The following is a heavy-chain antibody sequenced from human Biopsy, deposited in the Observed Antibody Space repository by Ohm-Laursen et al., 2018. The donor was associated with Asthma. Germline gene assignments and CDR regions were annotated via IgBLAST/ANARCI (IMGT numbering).Heavy chain of an antibody. CDR1: PGSFSGFF. V-gene: IGHV4-34*01. CDR3: ARGPELDV. CDR2: TNERGVT. J-gene: IGHJ6*02. Sequence: GSLSLTCDVYPGSFSGFFWTWIRQSPGKGLEWIGETNERGVTNNNPSLKSRVIISIYTYWNLLSLKLTFVTAADTAVYYCARGPELDVWGQGTTVTVSS.